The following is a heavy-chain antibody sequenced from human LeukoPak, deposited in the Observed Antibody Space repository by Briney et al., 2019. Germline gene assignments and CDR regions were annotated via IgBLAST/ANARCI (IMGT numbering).Heavy chain of an antibody. CDR2: ISSSSSTI. CDR1: GLTFSSYS. CDR3: AREGTAAAAPGGYYGVDV. D-gene: IGHD6-13*01. Sequence: GGSLRLSCAASGLTFSSYSMNWVRQAPGKGLEWVSYISSSSSTIYYADSVKGRFTISRDNAKNSLYLQMNSLRAEDTAVYYCAREGTAAAAPGGYYGVDVWGQGTTVTVSS. V-gene: IGHV3-48*01. J-gene: IGHJ6*02.